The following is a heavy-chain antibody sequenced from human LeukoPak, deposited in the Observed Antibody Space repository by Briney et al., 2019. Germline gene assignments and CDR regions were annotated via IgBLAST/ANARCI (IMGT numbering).Heavy chain of an antibody. J-gene: IGHJ5*02. D-gene: IGHD2-2*01. Sequence: ASVKVSCKVSGYTLTELSMHWVRQAPGKGLEWMGRVDPEDGETLYVEKLQGRVTITADTSADTAYMELSSLRSEDTAVYYCAISMGMPGAIAWLDPWGQGTLVTVSS. CDR1: GYTLTELS. CDR2: VDPEDGET. CDR3: AISMGMPGAIAWLDP. V-gene: IGHV1-24*01.